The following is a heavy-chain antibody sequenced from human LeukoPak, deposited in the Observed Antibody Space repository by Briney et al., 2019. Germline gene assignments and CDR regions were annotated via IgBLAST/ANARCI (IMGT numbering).Heavy chain of an antibody. J-gene: IGHJ3*02. CDR1: GGTFSSYA. Sequence: ASVKVSCKASGGTFSSYAISWVRQAPGQGLEWMGRIIPILGIANYAQKFQCRVTITADKSTSTAYMELSSLRSEDTAVYYCARGVTYDSSGYYYGDAFDIWGQGTMVTVSS. CDR2: IIPILGIA. V-gene: IGHV1-69*04. CDR3: ARGVTYDSSGYYYGDAFDI. D-gene: IGHD3-22*01.